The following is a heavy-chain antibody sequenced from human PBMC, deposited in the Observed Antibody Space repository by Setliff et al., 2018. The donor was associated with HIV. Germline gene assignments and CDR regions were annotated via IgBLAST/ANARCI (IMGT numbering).Heavy chain of an antibody. CDR2: SYYSGST. Sequence: SETLSLTRTVSGGSISGSNYYWAWIRQPPGKGLEWIGSSYYSGSTYYNPSLKSRVTISVDTSKNQFSLQLSSVTAADTAKYYCARARTIGVSALFFDPWGQGTLVTVSS. J-gene: IGHJ5*02. D-gene: IGHD3-3*01. CDR3: ARARTIGVSALFFDP. CDR1: GGSISGSNYY. V-gene: IGHV4-39*01.